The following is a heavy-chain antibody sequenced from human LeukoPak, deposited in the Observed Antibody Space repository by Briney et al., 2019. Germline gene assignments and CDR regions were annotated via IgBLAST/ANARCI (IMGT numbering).Heavy chain of an antibody. D-gene: IGHD1-26*01. J-gene: IGHJ4*02. CDR3: ARTQSQSGSYRYYFGY. CDR2: VYYISNT. CDR1: GASVGSAGYY. V-gene: IGHV4-61*08. Sequence: SETLSLTCSVSGASVGSAGYYWSWVRQPPGGGLEWIGYVYYISNTNYNPSLKSRVTMSVNPSTNQFSLKLSSVTAADTAMYYCARTQSQSGSYRYYFGYWGQGTLVTVSS.